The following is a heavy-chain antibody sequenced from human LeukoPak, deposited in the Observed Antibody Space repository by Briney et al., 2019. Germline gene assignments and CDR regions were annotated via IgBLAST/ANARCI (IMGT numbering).Heavy chain of an antibody. CDR2: IYYSGST. Sequence: SETLSLTCTVSGGSISSSSYYWGWIRQPPGKGLEWIGSIYYSGSTYYNPSLKSRVTISVDTSKNQFSLKLSSVTAADTAVYYCARVSVAARPGCFDYWGQGTLVTVSS. CDR1: GGSISSSSYY. V-gene: IGHV4-39*07. CDR3: ARVSVAARPGCFDY. D-gene: IGHD6-6*01. J-gene: IGHJ4*02.